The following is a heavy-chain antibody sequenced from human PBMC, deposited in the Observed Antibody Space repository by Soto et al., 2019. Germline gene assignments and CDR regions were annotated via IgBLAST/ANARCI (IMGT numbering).Heavy chain of an antibody. Sequence: EVQLVESGGGLVQPGGSLRLSCAASGFTFSGSWMHWVRQAPGKGLVWVSRINGDGSGTSYADFVKGRFTISRDDAKNTLFLLMNGLRAEDTAVYYSARGIFGSGTANDYWGQGTLVTVSS. V-gene: IGHV3-74*01. CDR1: GFTFSGSW. J-gene: IGHJ4*02. CDR2: INGDGSGT. CDR3: ARGIFGSGTANDY. D-gene: IGHD3-10*01.